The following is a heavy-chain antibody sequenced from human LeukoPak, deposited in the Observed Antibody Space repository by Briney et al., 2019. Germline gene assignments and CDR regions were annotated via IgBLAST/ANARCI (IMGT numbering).Heavy chain of an antibody. D-gene: IGHD3-9*01. CDR3: ARRVYYDILTGYYHTDAFDI. CDR1: GGSISSYY. J-gene: IGHJ3*02. Sequence: SETLSLTCTVSGGSISSYYWSWIRQPPGKGLEWIGFIYYSGSTNYNPSLKSRVTISLDTSKNQFSLKLSSVTAADTAVYYCARRVYYDILTGYYHTDAFDIWGQGTMVTVSS. V-gene: IGHV4-59*08. CDR2: IYYSGST.